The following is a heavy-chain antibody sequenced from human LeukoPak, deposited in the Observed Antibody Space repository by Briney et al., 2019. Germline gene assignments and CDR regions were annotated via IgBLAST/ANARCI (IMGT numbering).Heavy chain of an antibody. V-gene: IGHV3-11*05. CDR1: GIPFSDYY. Sequence: GGSLRLSCVVSGIPFSDYYMNWIRKAPGKGLEWISYISSSSSYTDYADSVKGRFTISRDNAKDSLYLQMNSLRAEDTAVYYCARETGDGSGSYPDYWGQGTLVTVSS. CDR2: ISSSSSYT. CDR3: ARETGDGSGSYPDY. D-gene: IGHD3-10*01. J-gene: IGHJ4*02.